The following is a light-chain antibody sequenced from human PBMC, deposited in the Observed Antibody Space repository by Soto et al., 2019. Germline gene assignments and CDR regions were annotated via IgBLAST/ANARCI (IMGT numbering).Light chain of an antibody. Sequence: DIQMTQSPSSLSASVVDRVTITCRASQTITSDLNWYQQRPGKAPKLLIYAASNLRSGVPSRFSGSGSGTDFTFIISSLQPEDSATYYCQQTYSTPGWTFGQGTKVDI. J-gene: IGKJ1*01. CDR1: QTITSD. CDR2: AAS. CDR3: QQTYSTPGWT. V-gene: IGKV1-39*01.